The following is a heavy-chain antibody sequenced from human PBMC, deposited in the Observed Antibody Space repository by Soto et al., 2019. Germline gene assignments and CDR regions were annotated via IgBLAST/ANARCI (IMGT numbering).Heavy chain of an antibody. CDR1: GGSISSGGYY. CDR3: ATTFGYNSGWYRFDY. J-gene: IGHJ4*02. V-gene: IGHV4-30-4*01. Sequence: PSETLSLTCTVSGGSISSGGYYWSWIRQPPGKGLEWIGYIYSSGTTYYNPSLKSRVTISVDTSKNQFSLKLTSVTAADTAVYYCATTFGYNSGWYRFDYWGQGTLVTVSS. D-gene: IGHD6-19*01. CDR2: IYSSGTT.